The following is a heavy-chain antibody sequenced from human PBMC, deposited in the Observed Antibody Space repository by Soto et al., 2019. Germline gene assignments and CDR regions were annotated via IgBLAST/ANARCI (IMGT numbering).Heavy chain of an antibody. D-gene: IGHD3-10*01. CDR2: IYYSGST. Sequence: PSETLSLTCAVYGGSFSGYYWSWIRQPPGKGLEWIGYIYYSGSTNYNPSLKSRVTISVDTSKNQFSLKLSSVTAADTAVYYCARRYGSGFDYWGQGTLVTVSS. J-gene: IGHJ4*02. CDR1: GGSFSGYY. CDR3: ARRYGSGFDY. V-gene: IGHV4-59*08.